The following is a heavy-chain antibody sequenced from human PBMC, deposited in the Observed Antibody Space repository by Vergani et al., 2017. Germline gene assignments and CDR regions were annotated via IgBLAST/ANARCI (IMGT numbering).Heavy chain of an antibody. CDR2: INWNGDST. V-gene: IGHV3-20*04. CDR3: AREASSGFYDYFDY. Sequence: QLLESGGGLIQPGGSLRLSCAASGFTFNSYAMTWVRQAPGKGLEWVSGINWNGDSTGYADSVKGRFTISRDNAKNSLYLQMNSLRAEDAALYYCAREASSGFYDYFDYWGQGTLVTVSS. CDR1: GFTFNSYA. J-gene: IGHJ4*02. D-gene: IGHD6-19*01.